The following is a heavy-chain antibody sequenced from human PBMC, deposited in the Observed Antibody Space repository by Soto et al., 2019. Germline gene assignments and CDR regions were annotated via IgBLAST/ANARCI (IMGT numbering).Heavy chain of an antibody. Sequence: SETLSLTCTVSGGSISSGGYYWSWIRQHPGKGLEWIGCIYYSGSTYYNPSLKSRVTISVDTSKNQFSLKLSSVTAADTAVYYCAREHGCGGDCYLTAIDIWGQGTMVTVSS. V-gene: IGHV4-31*03. CDR1: GGSISSGGYY. CDR3: AREHGCGGDCYLTAIDI. CDR2: IYYSGST. D-gene: IGHD2-21*02. J-gene: IGHJ3*02.